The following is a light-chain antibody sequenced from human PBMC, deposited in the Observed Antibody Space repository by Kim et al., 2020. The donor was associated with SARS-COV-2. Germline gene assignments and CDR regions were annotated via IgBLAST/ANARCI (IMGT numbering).Light chain of an antibody. CDR1: QDISNH. V-gene: IGKV1-33*01. CDR2: DAS. J-gene: IGKJ2*01. CDR3: QQYDDRPLT. Sequence: SAAVGDRVTITCLASQDISNHLNWYQQKPGKAPKLLIYDASDLETGVPSRFSGSGSGTHFTFIISSLRPEDIATYYCQQYDDRPLTFGQGTKLEI.